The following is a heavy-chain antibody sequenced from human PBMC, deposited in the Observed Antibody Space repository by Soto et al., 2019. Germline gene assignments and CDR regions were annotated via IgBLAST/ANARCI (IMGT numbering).Heavy chain of an antibody. CDR2: INHSGST. V-gene: IGHV4-34*01. CDR1: GGSFSGYY. Sequence: ASETLSLTCAVYGGSFSGYYWSWIRQPPGKGLEWIGEINHSGSTNYNPSLKSRVTISVDTSKNQFSLKLSSVTAADTAVYYCASLDSSGYYIDYWGQGTLVTVSS. CDR3: ASLDSSGYYIDY. J-gene: IGHJ4*02. D-gene: IGHD3-22*01.